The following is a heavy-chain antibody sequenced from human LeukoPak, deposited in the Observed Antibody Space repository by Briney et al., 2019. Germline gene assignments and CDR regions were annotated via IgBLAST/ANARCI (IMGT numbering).Heavy chain of an antibody. V-gene: IGHV3-23*01. D-gene: IGHD2-21*02. CDR1: GFPFNSYA. CDR3: GKKVVLTPEHWGFDY. J-gene: IGHJ4*02. CDR2: MSDTGAHK. Sequence: PGGSLRLSCAASGFPFNSYAMGWVRRAPGKGLDWVSIMSDTGAHKFYADSVKGRFIISRDNSKNMVYLQMNSLRAEDTAAYYCGKKVVLTPEHWGFDYWGQGTLVTVSS.